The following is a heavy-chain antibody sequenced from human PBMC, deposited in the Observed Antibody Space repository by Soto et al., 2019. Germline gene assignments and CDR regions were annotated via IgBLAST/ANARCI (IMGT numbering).Heavy chain of an antibody. J-gene: IGHJ6*02. Sequence: EVQLVESGGGLVQPGESLRLACAASGLTVNNNYMSWVRQAPGKGLEWVSVIFGGGSTYYADSVKGRFTISRDNSKNTLHLQMTGRRAEDTAVYYCARYGSGSYYNPHYYDMDVWGQGTTVTVSS. CDR1: GLTVNNNY. D-gene: IGHD3-10*01. CDR3: ARYGSGSYYNPHYYDMDV. CDR2: IFGGGST. V-gene: IGHV3-66*01.